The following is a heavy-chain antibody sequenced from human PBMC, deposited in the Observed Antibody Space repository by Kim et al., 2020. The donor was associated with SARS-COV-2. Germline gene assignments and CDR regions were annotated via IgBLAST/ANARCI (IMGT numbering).Heavy chain of an antibody. CDR3: ATDGGVDWMLHY. D-gene: IGHD3-9*01. V-gene: IGHV1-8*01. CDR1: GYTFTSYD. CDR2: MNPNSGNT. J-gene: IGHJ4*02. Sequence: ASVKVSCKASGYTFTSYDINWVRQATGQGLEWMGWMNPNSGNTGYAQKFQGRVTMTRNTSISTAYMELSSLRSEDTAVYYCATDGGVDWMLHYWGQGTLVTVSS.